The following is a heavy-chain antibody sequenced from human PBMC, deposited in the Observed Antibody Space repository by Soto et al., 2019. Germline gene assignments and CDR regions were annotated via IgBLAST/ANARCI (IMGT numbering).Heavy chain of an antibody. CDR1: GGSISTSSNTYY. Sequence: SETLSLTCSVSGGSISTSSNTYYWGWMRQPPGKGLEWIASFFYSGKSFYNPSLKSRVTMSVDTSKNQFSLNLSSVTASDTAVYYCVRRRGLTVDAYYWGQGTLVTVSS. CDR2: FFYSGKS. CDR3: VRRRGLTVDAYY. J-gene: IGHJ4*02. D-gene: IGHD2-21*02. V-gene: IGHV4-39*01.